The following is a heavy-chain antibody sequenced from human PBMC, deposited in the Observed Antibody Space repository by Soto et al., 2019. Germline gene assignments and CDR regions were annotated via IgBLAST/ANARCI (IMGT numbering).Heavy chain of an antibody. CDR1: GFTFSGYE. Sequence: EVQLVESGGGLAQPGGSLRLSCAASGFTFSGYEMNWVRQAPGKGLEWVSYIDSSGNTIDYADSVKGRFTISRDNAKNSLYLLMNSLRAEDTAIYYCARDGPAADFDHWGQGTQVTVSS. CDR2: IDSSGNTI. V-gene: IGHV3-48*03. CDR3: ARDGPAADFDH. J-gene: IGHJ4*02. D-gene: IGHD6-13*01.